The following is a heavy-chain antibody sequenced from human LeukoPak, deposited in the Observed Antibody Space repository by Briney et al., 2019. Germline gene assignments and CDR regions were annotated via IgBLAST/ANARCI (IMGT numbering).Heavy chain of an antibody. Sequence: GGSLRLSCAASGCTFSSYSMNWVRQAPGKGLEWVSSISSSSSYIYYADSVKGRFTISRDNAKNSLYLQMNSLRAEDTGVYFCARDRGWQQFDYWGQGTLVAVSS. CDR3: ARDRGWQQFDY. J-gene: IGHJ4*01. CDR1: GCTFSSYS. D-gene: IGHD5-24*01. V-gene: IGHV3-21*01. CDR2: ISSSSSYI.